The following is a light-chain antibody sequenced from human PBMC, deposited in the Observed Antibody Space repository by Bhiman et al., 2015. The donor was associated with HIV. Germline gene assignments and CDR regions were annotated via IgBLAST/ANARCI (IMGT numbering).Light chain of an antibody. V-gene: IGLV1-44*01. CDR1: SSNIGSKT. CDR3: ASWDDRLNGYV. J-gene: IGLJ1*01. Sequence: QSVLTQPPSASGTPGQRVTISCSGRSSNIGSKTVNWYQQVPGTAPKLLIYRNNQRPSGVPDRFSGSKSGSSASLAISGLQSEDEADYLCASWDDRLNGYVFGTGTKVTVL. CDR2: RNN.